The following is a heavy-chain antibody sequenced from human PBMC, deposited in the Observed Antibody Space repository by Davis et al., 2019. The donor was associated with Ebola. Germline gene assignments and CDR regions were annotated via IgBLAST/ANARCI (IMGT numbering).Heavy chain of an antibody. CDR3: ARDPRDGYNGYFDY. CDR2: ISSSGSTI. D-gene: IGHD5-24*01. V-gene: IGHV3-11*01. Sequence: GESLKISCAASGFTFSDYYMSWIRQAPGKGLEWVSYISSSGSTIYYADSVKGRFTISRDNAKNSLYLQMNSLRAEDTAVYYCARDPRDGYNGYFDYWGQGTLVTVSS. J-gene: IGHJ4*02. CDR1: GFTFSDYY.